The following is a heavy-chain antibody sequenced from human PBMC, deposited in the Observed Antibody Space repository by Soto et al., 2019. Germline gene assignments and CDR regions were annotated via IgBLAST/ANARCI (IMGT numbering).Heavy chain of an antibody. J-gene: IGHJ6*02. D-gene: IGHD2-2*01. CDR3: WVGPAANWYYYYGMDV. CDR1: GVTLCGSA. V-gene: IGHV3-73*01. CDR2: IRSKANSYAT. Sequence: HAGSLRLACAASGVTLCGSAMHVVLQASGKGLEWVGRIRSKANSYATAYAASVKGRFTISRDDSKNTAYLQMNSLKTEDTAVYYCWVGPAANWYYYYGMDVWGQGTTVTVSS.